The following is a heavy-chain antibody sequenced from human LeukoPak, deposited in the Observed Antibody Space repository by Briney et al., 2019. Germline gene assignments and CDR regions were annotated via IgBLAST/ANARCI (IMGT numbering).Heavy chain of an antibody. CDR3: ARFGYCSGDRCPYG. CDR2: ISYDGSNK. V-gene: IGHV3-30*03. D-gene: IGHD2-15*01. Sequence: QPGRSLRLSCAASGFTFSSYGMHWVRQAPGKGLEWVAVISYDGSNKYYADSVKGRFTISRDNSKNTLYLQMNSLRAEDTAVYYCARFGYCSGDRCPYGWGQGTLVTVSS. J-gene: IGHJ4*02. CDR1: GFTFSSYG.